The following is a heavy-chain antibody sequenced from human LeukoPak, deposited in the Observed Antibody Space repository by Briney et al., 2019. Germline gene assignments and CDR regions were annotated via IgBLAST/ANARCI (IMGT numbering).Heavy chain of an antibody. J-gene: IGHJ6*02. D-gene: IGHD6-13*01. CDR2: ISSSSSYI. CDR1: GFTFSSYT. Sequence: GGSLRLSCAASGFTFSSYTMNWVRQAPGKGLEWVSSISSSSSYIYYADSVKGRFTISRDNSKNTLYLQMNSLRAEDTAVYYCARETYSSSWFHYYYGMDVWGQGTTVTVSS. V-gene: IGHV3-21*01. CDR3: ARETYSSSWFHYYYGMDV.